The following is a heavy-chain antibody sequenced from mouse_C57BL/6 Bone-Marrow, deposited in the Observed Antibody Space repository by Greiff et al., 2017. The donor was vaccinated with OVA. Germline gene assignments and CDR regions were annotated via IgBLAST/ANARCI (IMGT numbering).Heavy chain of an antibody. Sequence: VKLVESGAELVKPGASVKMSCKASGYTFTTYPIEWMKQNHGKSLEWIGNFHPYNDDTKYNEKFKGKATLTVEKSSSTVYLELSRLTSDDSAVYYCARRAYYTKGGFAYWGQGTLVTVSA. V-gene: IGHV1-47*01. CDR3: ARRAYYTKGGFAY. J-gene: IGHJ3*01. D-gene: IGHD2-12*01. CDR1: GYTFTTYP. CDR2: FHPYNDDT.